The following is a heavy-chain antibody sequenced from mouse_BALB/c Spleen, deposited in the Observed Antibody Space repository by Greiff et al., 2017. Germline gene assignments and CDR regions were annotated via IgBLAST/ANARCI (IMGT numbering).Heavy chain of an antibody. V-gene: IGHV1-87*01. CDR1: GYTFTSYW. CDR3: ARGVPEAWFAY. D-gene: IGHD5-1*01. Sequence: QVQLKESGAELARPGASVKLSCKASGYTFTSYWMQWVKQRPGQGLEWIGAIYPGDGDTRYAQKFKGKATLTADKSSSTAYMQLSSLASEDSAVYYCARGVPEAWFAYWGQGTLVTVSA. J-gene: IGHJ3*01. CDR2: IYPGDGDT.